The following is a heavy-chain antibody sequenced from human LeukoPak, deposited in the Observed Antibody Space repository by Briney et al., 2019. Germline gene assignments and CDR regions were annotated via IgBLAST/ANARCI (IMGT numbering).Heavy chain of an antibody. D-gene: IGHD3-3*01. CDR3: VSGFLQWLY. J-gene: IGHJ4*02. V-gene: IGHV3-7*01. CDR1: GFNFSRYW. Sequence: GGSLRLSCAASGFNFSRYWMSWVRQAPGKGLEWVANINPDGSNMLYVDSVKGRFTISRDNAKNSLYLQMNNLRAEDTAVYFCVSGFLQWLYWGQGTLVTVSS. CDR2: INPDGSNM.